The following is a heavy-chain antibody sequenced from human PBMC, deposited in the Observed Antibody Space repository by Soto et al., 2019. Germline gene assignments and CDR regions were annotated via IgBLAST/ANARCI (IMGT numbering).Heavy chain of an antibody. CDR3: ARTEAWNWNDGYYFDY. J-gene: IGHJ4*02. V-gene: IGHV5-51*01. D-gene: IGHD1-1*01. Sequence: GESLKISCKGSGYSFTSYWIGWVRQMPGKGLEWMGIIYPGDSDTRYSPSFQGQVTISADKSISTAYLQWSSLKASDTAMYYCARTEAWNWNDGYYFDYWGQGTLVTVSS. CDR1: GYSFTSYW. CDR2: IYPGDSDT.